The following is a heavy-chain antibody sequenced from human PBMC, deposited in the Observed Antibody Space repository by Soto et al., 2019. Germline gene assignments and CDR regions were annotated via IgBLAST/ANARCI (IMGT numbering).Heavy chain of an antibody. CDR3: TTPRGGVEYYYYYYYMDV. V-gene: IGHV3-15*01. CDR1: GFTFSNAW. CDR2: IKSKTDGGTT. J-gene: IGHJ6*03. Sequence: PGGSLRLSCAASGFTFSNAWMSWVRQAPGKGLEWVGRIKSKTDGGTTDYAAPVKGRFTISRDDSKNTLYLQMNSLKTEDTAVYYCTTPRGGVEYYYYYYYMDVWGKGPTVTVSS. D-gene: IGHD3-10*01.